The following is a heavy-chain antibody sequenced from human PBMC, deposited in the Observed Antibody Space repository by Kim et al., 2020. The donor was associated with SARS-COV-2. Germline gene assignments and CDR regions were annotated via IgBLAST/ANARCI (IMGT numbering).Heavy chain of an antibody. Sequence: SETLSLTCTVSGGSISSSSYYWGWIRQPPGKGLEWIGSIYYSGSTYYNPSLKSRVTISVDTSKNQFSLKLSSVTAADTAVYYCACGPAAQTYYYYGMDVWGQGTTVTVSS. CDR1: GGSISSSSYY. V-gene: IGHV4-39*01. CDR2: IYYSGST. J-gene: IGHJ6*02. CDR3: ACGPAAQTYYYYGMDV. D-gene: IGHD6-6*01.